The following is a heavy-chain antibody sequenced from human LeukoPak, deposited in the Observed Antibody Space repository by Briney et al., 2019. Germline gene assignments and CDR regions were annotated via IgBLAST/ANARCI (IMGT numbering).Heavy chain of an antibody. V-gene: IGHV4-59*08. J-gene: IGHJ3*02. CDR1: GXSISSYY. Sequence: SETLSLTCTVSGXSISSYYGSWIRQPPGKGLEWIGYIYYSGSTSYNPSLKSRVTILVDTSKNQFSLKLSSVTAADTAVYYCARHERDASLDHALDIWGQGTMVTVSS. CDR2: IYYSGST. D-gene: IGHD5-24*01. CDR3: ARHERDASLDHALDI.